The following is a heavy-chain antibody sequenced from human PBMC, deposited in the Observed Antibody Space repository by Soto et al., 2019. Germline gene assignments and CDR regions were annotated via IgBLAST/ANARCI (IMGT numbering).Heavy chain of an antibody. V-gene: IGHV4-34*01. CDR2: VNHSGEA. CDR1: GRSFRKYC. CDR3: ARAHVMVVAGNTFDY. J-gene: IGHJ4*01. Sequence: SETLSLTGFVAGRSFRKYCWIWVRPPPGKGLEWIGEVNHSGEATYNPSLKSRITLSVDTSHNQFSLNLRSVTAADTAVYYCARAHVMVVAGNTFDYWGHGTLVTVSS. D-gene: IGHD2-15*01.